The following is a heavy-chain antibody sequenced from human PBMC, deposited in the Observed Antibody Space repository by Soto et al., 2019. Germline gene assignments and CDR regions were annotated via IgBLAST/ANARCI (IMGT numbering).Heavy chain of an antibody. Sequence: GGSLRLSCAASGFTFSSYAMSWVRQAPGKGLERVSAISGSGGSTYYADYEKGRFTITRDNSKNTQYLQMNSLGAEDTAVYYFAKEGGGAYYYDSSGHPFDYWGQGTLVTVSS. V-gene: IGHV3-23*01. CDR1: GFTFSSYA. D-gene: IGHD3-22*01. CDR2: ISGSGGST. J-gene: IGHJ4*02. CDR3: AKEGGGAYYYDSSGHPFDY.